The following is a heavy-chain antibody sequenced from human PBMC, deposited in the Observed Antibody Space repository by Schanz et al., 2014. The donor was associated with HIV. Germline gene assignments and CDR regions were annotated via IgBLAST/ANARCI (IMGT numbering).Heavy chain of an antibody. CDR3: ASDLSVYSSSSSV. J-gene: IGHJ6*02. CDR1: GDSISTYY. D-gene: IGHD6-13*01. Sequence: QVQLQESGPGLLKPSETLSLTCTVSGDSISTYYWSWIRQAPGKGLEWIGYFYDSGSTNYNPSLKSRVTISGDTSKNQFYLKLRSVTATDTAVYYCASDLSVYSSSSSVWGQGTTVTVSS. V-gene: IGHV4-59*01. CDR2: FYDSGST.